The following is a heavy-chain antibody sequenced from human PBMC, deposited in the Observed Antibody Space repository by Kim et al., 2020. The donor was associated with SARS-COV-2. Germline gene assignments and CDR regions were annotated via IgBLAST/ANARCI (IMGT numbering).Heavy chain of an antibody. CDR2: INPSGGST. J-gene: IGHJ3*02. V-gene: IGHV1-46*01. CDR1: GYTFTSYY. Sequence: ASVKVSCKASGYTFTSYYMHWVRQAPGQGLEWMGIINPSGGSTSYAQKFQGRVTMTRDTSTSTVYMELSSLRSEDTAVYYCASQLGYCSGGSCSTPGAAFDIWGQGTMVTVSS. CDR3: ASQLGYCSGGSCSTPGAAFDI. D-gene: IGHD2-15*01.